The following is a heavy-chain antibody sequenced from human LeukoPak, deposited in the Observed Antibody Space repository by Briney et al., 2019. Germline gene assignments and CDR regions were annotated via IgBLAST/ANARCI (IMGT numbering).Heavy chain of an antibody. J-gene: IGHJ4*02. Sequence: GGSLRLSCAASGFTFSSYSMNWVRQAPGKGLEWVSSISSSSYIYYADSVKGRFTISRDNSKNTLYLQMNSLRAEDTAVYYCANTYYYDSSGPPHLWGQGTLVTVSS. CDR3: ANTYYYDSSGPPHL. V-gene: IGHV3-21*04. CDR2: ISSSSYI. CDR1: GFTFSSYS. D-gene: IGHD3-22*01.